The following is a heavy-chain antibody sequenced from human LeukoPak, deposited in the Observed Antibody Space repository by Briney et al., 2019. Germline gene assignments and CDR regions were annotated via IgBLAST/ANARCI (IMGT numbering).Heavy chain of an antibody. CDR3: ARAREYQLPIYYYYYYMDV. CDR1: GFTFSSYA. D-gene: IGHD2-2*01. Sequence: GGSLRLSCAASGFTFSSYAMSWVRQAPGKGLEWVSAISGSGGSTYYADSVKGRFTISRDNSKNMLYLQMNSLRAEDTAVYYCARAREYQLPIYYYYYYMDVWGKGTTVTVSS. CDR2: ISGSGGST. J-gene: IGHJ6*03. V-gene: IGHV3-23*01.